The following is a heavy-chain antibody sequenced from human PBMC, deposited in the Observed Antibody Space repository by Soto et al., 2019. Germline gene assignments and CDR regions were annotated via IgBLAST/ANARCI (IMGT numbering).Heavy chain of an antibody. CDR2: ISPDGSGK. CDR1: GFTFSNHW. V-gene: IGHV3-7*04. Sequence: DVQLVASGGGLVQPGGSLTLPCAVSGFTFSNHWMGWVRQTPRKGLEWVANISPDGSGKYYVDSLKGRFTISRDNAKDSLYLHMSCLGVEDTGIYHCARWIRGTPDYWGQGTLVTVSS. D-gene: IGHD3-10*01. CDR3: ARWIRGTPDY. J-gene: IGHJ4*02.